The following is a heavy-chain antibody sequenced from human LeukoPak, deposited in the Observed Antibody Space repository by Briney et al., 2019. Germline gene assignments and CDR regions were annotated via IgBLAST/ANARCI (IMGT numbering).Heavy chain of an antibody. CDR1: GFTFDDYG. Sequence: GGSLRLSCAASGFTFDDYGMSWVRQAPGKGLEWVSGINWNGGSTTYADSVKGRFTISRDNGKNSLYLQMNSLRGEDTALYYCAKGGIYRGYYYYYMDVWGKGTTVTISS. V-gene: IGHV3-20*04. CDR2: INWNGGST. D-gene: IGHD6-13*01. J-gene: IGHJ6*03. CDR3: AKGGIYRGYYYYYMDV.